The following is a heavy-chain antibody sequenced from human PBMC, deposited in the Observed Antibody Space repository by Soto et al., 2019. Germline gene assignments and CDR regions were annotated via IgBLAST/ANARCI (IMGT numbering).Heavy chain of an antibody. Sequence: GGSLRLSCAASGFTFSSYGMHRVRQAPGKGLEWVAVIWYDGSNKYYADSVKGRFTISRDNSKNTLYLQMNSLRAEDTAVYYCARGGSWLQFQYYYYGMDVWGQGTTVTVSS. D-gene: IGHD5-12*01. CDR3: ARGGSWLQFQYYYYGMDV. CDR2: IWYDGSNK. CDR1: GFTFSSYG. J-gene: IGHJ6*02. V-gene: IGHV3-33*01.